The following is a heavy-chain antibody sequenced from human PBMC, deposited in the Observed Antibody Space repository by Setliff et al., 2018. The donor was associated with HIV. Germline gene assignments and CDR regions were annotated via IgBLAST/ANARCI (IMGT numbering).Heavy chain of an antibody. V-gene: IGHV3-48*03. CDR1: ALIFSSYE. D-gene: IGHD3-16*01. J-gene: IGHJ4*02. Sequence: PGGSLRLSCAASALIFSSYEMNWVRQAPGKGLEWISFIGGHGSIIHYADSVKGRFTISRDNAKNSVYLQMHSLRVEDTAVYYCAAVPWGHSSLIIDHWGQGTPVTVSS. CDR2: IGGHGSII. CDR3: AAVPWGHSSLIIDH.